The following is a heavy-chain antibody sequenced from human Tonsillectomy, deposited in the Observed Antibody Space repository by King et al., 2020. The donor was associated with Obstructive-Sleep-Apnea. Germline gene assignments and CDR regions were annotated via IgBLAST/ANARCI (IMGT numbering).Heavy chain of an antibody. V-gene: IGHV4-4*02. J-gene: IGHJ4*02. CDR3: ARVAASAGPPFAY. Sequence: VQLVESGPGLVKPSGTLSLTCAVSGGSISSSNWWSWVRQAPGKGPEWIGEIYHSGITRYNPSLKSRVIVSVDKSKNQFSLKLKSVTAADTAVYYCARVAASAGPPFAYWGQGTLVTVSS. CDR1: GGSISSSNW. CDR2: IYHSGIT. D-gene: IGHD6-13*01.